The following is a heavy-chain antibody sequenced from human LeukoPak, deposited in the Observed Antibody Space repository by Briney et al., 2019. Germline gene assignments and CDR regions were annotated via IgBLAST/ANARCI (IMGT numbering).Heavy chain of an antibody. CDR1: GGSFSGYY. D-gene: IGHD3-10*01. CDR3: ARGGSSMVRGLRNAFDI. J-gene: IGHJ3*02. Sequence: SETLSLTCAVYGGSFSGYYWSWIRQPPGKGLEWIGEINHSGSQPPGKGLEWIGEINHSGSTNYNPSLTSRVTMSVDTSKNQFSLTLSSVTAADTAVYYCARGGSSMVRGLRNAFDIWGQGTMVTVSS. V-gene: IGHV4-34*01. CDR2: INHSGST.